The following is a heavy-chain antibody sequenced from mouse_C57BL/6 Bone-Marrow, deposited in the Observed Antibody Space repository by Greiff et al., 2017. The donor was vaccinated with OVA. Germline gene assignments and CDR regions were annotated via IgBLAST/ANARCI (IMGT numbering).Heavy chain of an antibody. V-gene: IGHV14-4*01. Sequence: EVQLQQSGAELVRPGASVKLSCTASGFNITDDYMHWVKQRPEQGLEWIGWIDPENGDTEYASKFQGKATITADTSSNTAYLQLSSLTSEDTAVYYCTTGGTTVVGDYAMDYWGQGTSVTVSS. CDR3: TTGGTTVVGDYAMDY. D-gene: IGHD1-1*01. CDR1: GFNITDDY. J-gene: IGHJ4*01. CDR2: IDPENGDT.